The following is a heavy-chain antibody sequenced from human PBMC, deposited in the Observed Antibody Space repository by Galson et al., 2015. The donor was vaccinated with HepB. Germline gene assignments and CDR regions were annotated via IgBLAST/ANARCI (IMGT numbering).Heavy chain of an antibody. V-gene: IGHV3-20*04. CDR3: ATRRDGYQFDY. CDR1: GFTFDDYV. CDR2: ITGNGDSI. D-gene: IGHD5-24*01. J-gene: IGHJ4*02. Sequence: SLRLSCAASGFTFDDYVMSWVRQAPGKGLEWVSGITGNGDSIGYGDSVKGRFTISRDNAKKSVLLQMSSLRAEDTALYYCATRRDGYQFDYWGQGTLVTVSS.